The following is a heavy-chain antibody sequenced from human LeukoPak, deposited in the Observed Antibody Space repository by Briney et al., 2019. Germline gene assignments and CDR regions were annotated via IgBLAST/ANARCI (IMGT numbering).Heavy chain of an antibody. CDR1: GFTFSSYW. CDR3: AREIVGAIKSYFDY. D-gene: IGHD1-26*01. CDR2: IRQDGGLK. V-gene: IGHV3-7*01. Sequence: GGSLRLSCTASGFTFSSYWMSWVRQAPGKGPEWVANIRQDGGLKHYVDSVKGRSTISRGNAENSLYLQMNSLRAEDTAVYYCAREIVGAIKSYFDYWGQGTLVTAFS. J-gene: IGHJ4*02.